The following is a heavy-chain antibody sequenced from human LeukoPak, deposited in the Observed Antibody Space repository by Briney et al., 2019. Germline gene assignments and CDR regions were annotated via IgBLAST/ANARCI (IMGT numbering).Heavy chain of an antibody. V-gene: IGHV1-69*04. D-gene: IGHD3-22*01. CDR1: GGTFSSYA. CDR2: IIPILGIA. J-gene: IGHJ4*02. Sequence: ASVKVSCKAPGGTFSSYAISWVRQAPGQGLEWMGRIIPILGIANYAQKFQGRVTITADKSTSTAYMELSSLRSEDTAVYYCARARDSRLYYFDYWGQGTLVTVSS. CDR3: ARARDSRLYYFDY.